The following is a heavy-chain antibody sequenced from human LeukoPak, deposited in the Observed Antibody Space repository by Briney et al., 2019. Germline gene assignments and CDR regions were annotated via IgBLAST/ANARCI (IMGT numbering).Heavy chain of an antibody. CDR2: ISGSGGST. V-gene: IGHV3-23*01. J-gene: IGHJ4*02. D-gene: IGHD5-12*01. CDR1: GFTFSSYA. CDR3: ARVGGDSGYDIRADLDY. Sequence: GGSLRLSCAASGFTFSSYAMSWVRQAPGKGLEWVSAISGSGGSTYYADSVKGRFTISRDNAKSSLYLQMNSLRAEDTAVYYCARVGGDSGYDIRADLDYWGQGTLVTVSS.